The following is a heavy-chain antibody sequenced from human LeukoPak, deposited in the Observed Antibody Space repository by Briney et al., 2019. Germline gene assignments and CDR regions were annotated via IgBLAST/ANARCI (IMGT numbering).Heavy chain of an antibody. CDR3: ARMGGSGSYPFFY. CDR2: IYYSGST. CDR1: GGSISSSSYY. J-gene: IGHJ4*02. Sequence: PSETLSPTCTVSGGSISSSSYYWGWIRQPPGKGLEWIGSIYYSGSTYYNPSLKSRVTISVDTSKNQFSLKLSSVTAADTAVYYCARMGGSGSYPFFYWGQGTLVTVSS. D-gene: IGHD1-26*01. V-gene: IGHV4-39*07.